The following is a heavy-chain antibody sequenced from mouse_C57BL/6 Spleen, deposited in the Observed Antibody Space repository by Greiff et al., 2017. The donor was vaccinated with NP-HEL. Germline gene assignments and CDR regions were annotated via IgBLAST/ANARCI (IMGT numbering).Heavy chain of an antibody. J-gene: IGHJ1*03. CDR3: AREVGSIYGDFDV. V-gene: IGHV1-64*01. CDR2: IHPNSGST. D-gene: IGHD1-1*01. CDR1: GYTFTSYW. Sequence: QVQLQQPGAELVKPGASVKLSCKASGYTFTSYWMHWVKQRPGQGLEWIGMIHPNSGSTNYNEKFKSKATLTVDKSSSTAYMQLSSLTSEDSAVYYCAREVGSIYGDFDVWGTGTTVTVSS.